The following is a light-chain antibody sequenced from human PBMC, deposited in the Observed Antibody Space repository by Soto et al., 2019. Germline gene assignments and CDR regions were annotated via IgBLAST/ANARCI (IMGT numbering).Light chain of an antibody. CDR2: AAS. Sequence: EIVMTQSPATLSVSPGERATLSCRASQSVSGNLAWYQQKPGQAPRLLIYAASTRATGIPARFSGSGSGTEFTLTISSLRSEDFAVYYCQQYNNWPSITFGPGTKVDIK. V-gene: IGKV3-15*01. CDR3: QQYNNWPSIT. CDR1: QSVSGN. J-gene: IGKJ3*01.